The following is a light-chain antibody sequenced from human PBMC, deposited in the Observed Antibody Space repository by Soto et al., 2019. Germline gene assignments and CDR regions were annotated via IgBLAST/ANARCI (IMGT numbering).Light chain of an antibody. CDR3: QQSYNSPQT. CDR1: QNVASY. V-gene: IGKV1-39*01. J-gene: IGKJ1*01. Sequence: DIHMTQSPSSLSASVGDRVTITCRASQNVASYLNWYQHKPGEAPDLLIYGASTLQSGVPSRFSGSGSGTDFTLTISSLQPEDFATYSCQQSYNSPQTFGQGTKVDIK. CDR2: GAS.